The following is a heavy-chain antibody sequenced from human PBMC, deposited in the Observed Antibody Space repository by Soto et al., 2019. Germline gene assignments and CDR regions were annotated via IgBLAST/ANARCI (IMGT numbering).Heavy chain of an antibody. Sequence: PGGSLRLSCAASGFTFSSYEMNWVRQAPGKGLEWVSYISSSGSTIYYADSVKGRFTISRDNAKNSLYLQMNSLRAEDTAVYYCASNGEFHYYGMDVWGQGTTVTVSS. D-gene: IGHD3-10*01. J-gene: IGHJ6*02. CDR1: GFTFSSYE. CDR3: ASNGEFHYYGMDV. CDR2: ISSSGSTI. V-gene: IGHV3-48*03.